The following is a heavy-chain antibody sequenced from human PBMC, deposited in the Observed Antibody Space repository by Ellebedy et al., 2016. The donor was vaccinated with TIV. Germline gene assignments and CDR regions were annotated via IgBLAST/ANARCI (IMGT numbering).Heavy chain of an antibody. J-gene: IGHJ6*02. D-gene: IGHD4-17*01. Sequence: SETLSLTCTVSGDSISRYYWSRIRQPPGKGLEWIGNIHYSGSTNYNPSLKSRVTISVDTSKTQFSLKLSSVTAADTAVYYCARGYGDYYYGMDVWGQGTTVTVSS. CDR1: GDSISRYY. V-gene: IGHV4-59*01. CDR3: ARGYGDYYYGMDV. CDR2: IHYSGST.